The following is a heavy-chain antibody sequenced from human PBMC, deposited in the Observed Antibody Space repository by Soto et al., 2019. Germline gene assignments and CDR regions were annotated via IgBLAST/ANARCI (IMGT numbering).Heavy chain of an antibody. J-gene: IGHJ4*02. CDR2: INAGNGNT. CDR3: ARALIAAAGTRGDY. CDR1: GYTFTSYA. V-gene: IGHV1-3*05. D-gene: IGHD6-13*01. Sequence: QVQLVQSGAEEKKPGASVKVSCKASGYTFTSYAMHWVRQAPGQRLEWMGWINAGNGNTKYSQKFQGRVTITRDTSASTAYMELSSLRSDDTAVYYCARALIAAAGTRGDYWGQGTLVTVSS.